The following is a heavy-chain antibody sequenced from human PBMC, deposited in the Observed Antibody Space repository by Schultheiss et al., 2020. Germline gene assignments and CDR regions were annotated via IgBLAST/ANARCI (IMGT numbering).Heavy chain of an antibody. CDR2: ISGSGGST. CDR3: AKPQSYYYYMDV. J-gene: IGHJ6*03. V-gene: IGHV3-23*01. CDR1: GFTFGDYA. Sequence: GGSLRLSCTASGFTFGDYAMSWVRQAPGKGLEWVSAISGSGGSTYYADSVKGRFTISRDNSKNTLYLQMNSLRAEDTAVYYCAKPQSYYYYMDVWGKGTTVTVSS.